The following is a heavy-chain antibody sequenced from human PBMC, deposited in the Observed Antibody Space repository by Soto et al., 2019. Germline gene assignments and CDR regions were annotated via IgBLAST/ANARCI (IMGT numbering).Heavy chain of an antibody. D-gene: IGHD3-3*01. V-gene: IGHV4-30-2*01. Sequence: ALETLCVTWAVFGGSIRNVGCCWSWIRQPPGKGLEWIGYIYHSGSTYYNPSLKSRVTISVDRSKNQFSLKLSSVTAADTAVYYCARVVRRAKIFGVVIIENNWFDPWGQGTLVTVSS. CDR2: IYHSGST. CDR1: GGSIRNVGCC. J-gene: IGHJ5*02. CDR3: ARVVRRAKIFGVVIIENNWFDP.